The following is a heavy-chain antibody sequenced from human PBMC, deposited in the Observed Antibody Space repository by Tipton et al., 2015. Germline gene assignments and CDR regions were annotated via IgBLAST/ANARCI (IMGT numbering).Heavy chain of an antibody. Sequence: TLSLTCAVSGDPLSRGAYSLHWIRQPPGKGLQWIGYIYHTGSANYNPSLAGQVTMSVDTSNNHFSLKLTSVTAADTAVYYCAREGGAAAFDFWGQGTLVTVSS. CDR1: GDPLSRGAYS. V-gene: IGHV4-30-2*01. CDR2: IYHTGSA. J-gene: IGHJ4*02. CDR3: AREGGAAAFDF. D-gene: IGHD4-17*01.